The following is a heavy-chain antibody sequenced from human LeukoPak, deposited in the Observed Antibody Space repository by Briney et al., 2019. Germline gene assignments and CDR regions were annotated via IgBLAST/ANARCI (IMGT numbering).Heavy chain of an antibody. CDR3: ARDFGGYSGYEATDAFDI. J-gene: IGHJ3*02. V-gene: IGHV3-30*04. CDR1: GFTFSSYA. CDR2: ISYDGSNK. D-gene: IGHD5-12*01. Sequence: GGSLRLSCAASGFTFSSYAMPWVRQAPGKGLEWVAVISYDGSNKYYAESVQSRFTISSDNYKNTLYLKMNSLRAEDTAVYYCARDFGGYSGYEATDAFDIWGQGTMVTVSS.